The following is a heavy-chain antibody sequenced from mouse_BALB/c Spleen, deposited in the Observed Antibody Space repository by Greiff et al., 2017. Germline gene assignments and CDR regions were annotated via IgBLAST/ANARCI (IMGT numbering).Heavy chain of an antibody. CDR3: TRGDYDWYFDV. J-gene: IGHJ1*01. Sequence: QVHVTQSGAELVKPGASVKLSCKASGYPFTSSYMSWVKQRPGQGLEWIGEINPSNGGTNFNEKFKSKATLTVDKSSSTAYMQLSSLTSEDSAVYYCTRGDYDWYFDVWGAGTTGTVSS. V-gene: IGHV1S81*02. CDR2: INPSNGGT. D-gene: IGHD2-4*01. CDR1: GYPFTSSY.